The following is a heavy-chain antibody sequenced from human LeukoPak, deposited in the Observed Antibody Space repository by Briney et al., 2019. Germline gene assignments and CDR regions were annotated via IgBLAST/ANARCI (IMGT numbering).Heavy chain of an antibody. CDR3: ARAGVTNQLGQTYWYFDL. D-gene: IGHD7-27*01. CDR2: IQKDGSEA. Sequence: PGGSLRLSCTTSGFTLSNYWMTWARQAPGKGLEWVAQIQKDGSEAYYVDSMEGRFTISRDNAENSLYLQMHSLRAEDTAVYSCARAGVTNQLGQTYWYFDLWGRGTLVTVSS. J-gene: IGHJ2*01. V-gene: IGHV3-7*01. CDR1: GFTLSNYW.